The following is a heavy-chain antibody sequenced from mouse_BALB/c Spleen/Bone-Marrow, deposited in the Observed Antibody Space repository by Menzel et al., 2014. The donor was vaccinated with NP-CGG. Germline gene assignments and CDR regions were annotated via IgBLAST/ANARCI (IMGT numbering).Heavy chain of an antibody. Sequence: DVQLVESGRGLVQPGGSLRLSCATSGFTFTDYYMSWVRQPPGKALEWLVFIRNNANGYTTDYSVSVKGRFTISRDNSQRILYLQKNTLRAEDSATYDGARDENYDIYWYFGVWGEGTTVTVSS. CDR3: ARDENYDIYWYFGV. V-gene: IGHV7-3*02. CDR1: GFTFTDYY. D-gene: IGHD1-1*01. J-gene: IGHJ1*01. CDR2: IRNNANGYTT.